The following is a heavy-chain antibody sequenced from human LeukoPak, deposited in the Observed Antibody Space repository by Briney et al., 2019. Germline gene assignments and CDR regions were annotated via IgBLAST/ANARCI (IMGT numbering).Heavy chain of an antibody. CDR3: ARGSPLRFLEWFPFEDAFDI. Sequence: GGSLRLSCAASGFTFSSYAMHWVRQAPGKGLEWVAVISYDGSNKYYADSVKGRFTISRDNSKNTLYLQMNSLRAEDTAVYCCARGSPLRFLEWFPFEDAFDIWGQGTMVTVSS. J-gene: IGHJ3*02. CDR2: ISYDGSNK. V-gene: IGHV3-30-3*01. CDR1: GFTFSSYA. D-gene: IGHD3-3*01.